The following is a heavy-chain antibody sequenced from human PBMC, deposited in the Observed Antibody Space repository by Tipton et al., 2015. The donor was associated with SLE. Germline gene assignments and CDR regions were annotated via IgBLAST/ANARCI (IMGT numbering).Heavy chain of an antibody. D-gene: IGHD3-3*02. V-gene: IGHV4-4*02. CDR3: ARGTHFYGFYDS. J-gene: IGHJ4*02. CDR2: IQHSGYT. Sequence: PGLVKPSETLSLTCTVSVGSISNWWSWVRQPPGKGLEWIGEIQHSGYTNSNPSHKSRVTISLDTSKNQFSLKLSSVTAADTAVYFCARGTHFYGFYDSWGQGTLVTVSS. CDR1: VGSISNW.